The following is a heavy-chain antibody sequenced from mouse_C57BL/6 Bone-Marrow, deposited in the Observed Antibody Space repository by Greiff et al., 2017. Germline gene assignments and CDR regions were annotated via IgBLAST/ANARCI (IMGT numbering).Heavy chain of an antibody. J-gene: IGHJ2*01. Sequence: EVQGVESGGGLVQPGGSLRLSCAASGFTFTDYYMSWVRQPPGKALEWLGFIRNKANGYTTEYSASLKGRFTISRDNSKSFLYLQMNALRAEDIATYYSARYLWDYWGQGTTLTFSS. V-gene: IGHV7-3*01. D-gene: IGHD1-1*02. CDR2: IRNKANGYTT. CDR1: GFTFTDYY. CDR3: ARYLWDY.